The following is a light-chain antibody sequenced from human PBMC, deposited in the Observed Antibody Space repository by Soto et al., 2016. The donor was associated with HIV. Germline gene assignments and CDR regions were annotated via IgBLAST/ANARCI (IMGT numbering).Light chain of an antibody. CDR2: DDT. CDR3: QVWDNNGDQFYV. J-gene: IGLJ1*01. Sequence: SYELTQPPSVSVAPGKTARITCGGNNIGSKSVHWYQQRPGQAPVLVVYDDTDRPSGIPERFSGSKSGNTATLTISRVEAGDEADYYCQVWDNNGDQFYVFGTGTKVTVL. CDR1: NIGSKS. V-gene: IGLV3-21*03.